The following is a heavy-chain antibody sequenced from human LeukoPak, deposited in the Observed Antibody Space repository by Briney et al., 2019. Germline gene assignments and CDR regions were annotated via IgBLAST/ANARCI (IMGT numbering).Heavy chain of an antibody. CDR2: ISGSGTTT. D-gene: IGHD7-27*01. CDR1: GLTFSSFG. V-gene: IGHV3-23*01. J-gene: IGHJ3*02. CDR3: AKYTGRRAFDM. Sequence: GGSLRLSCAASGLTFSSFGMSWVRQAPGKGLEWVSHISGSGTTTYYADSVKGRFTISRDNSKNTLYPQMNSLRAEDTAVYYCAKYTGRRAFDMWGQGTMVTVSS.